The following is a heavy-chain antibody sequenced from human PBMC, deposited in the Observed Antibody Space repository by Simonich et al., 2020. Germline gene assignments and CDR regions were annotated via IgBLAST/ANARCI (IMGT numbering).Heavy chain of an antibody. CDR3: AKDLGERITMIVVVIDAFDI. J-gene: IGHJ3*02. D-gene: IGHD3-22*01. Sequence: GGGLVQPGGSLRLSCAASGFTFSSYAMSWVRQAPGKGLGWVSASSGSGGSTYYADSVKGRFTISRDNSKNTLYLQMNSLRAEDTAVYYCAKDLGERITMIVVVIDAFDIWGQGTMVTVSS. V-gene: IGHV3-23*01. CDR1: GFTFSSYA. CDR2: SSGSGGST.